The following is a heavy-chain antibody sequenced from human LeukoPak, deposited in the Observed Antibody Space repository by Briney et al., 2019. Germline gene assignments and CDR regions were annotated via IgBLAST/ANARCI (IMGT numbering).Heavy chain of an antibody. CDR2: ISGSGGST. CDR3: AKVGGRLATMVPGSAFDI. V-gene: IGHV3-23*01. D-gene: IGHD3-10*01. Sequence: GGSLRLSCAASGFTFSSYAMSWVRQAPGKGLEWVSAISGSGGSTYYADSVKGRFTISRDNSKNTLYLQMNSLRAEDTAVYYCAKVGGRLATMVPGSAFDIWGQGTMVTVSS. CDR1: GFTFSSYA. J-gene: IGHJ3*02.